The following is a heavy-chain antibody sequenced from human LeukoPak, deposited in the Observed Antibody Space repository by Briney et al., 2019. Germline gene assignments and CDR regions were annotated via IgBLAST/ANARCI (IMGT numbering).Heavy chain of an antibody. CDR1: GGSFSGYY. J-gene: IGHJ6*02. D-gene: IGHD6-19*01. CDR3: ARGFIAVAVTHEYYYYGMDV. V-gene: IGHV4-34*01. CDR2: INHSGST. Sequence: PSETLSLTCAVYGGSFSGYYWSWIRQPPGKGLEWIGEINHSGSTNYNPSLKSRVTISVDTSKNQFSLKLSSVTAADTAVYYCARGFIAVAVTHEYYYYGMDVWGQGTTVTVSS.